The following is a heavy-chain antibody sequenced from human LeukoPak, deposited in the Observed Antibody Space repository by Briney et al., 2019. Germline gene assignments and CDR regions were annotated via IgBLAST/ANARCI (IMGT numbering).Heavy chain of an antibody. J-gene: IGHJ4*02. CDR2: IYHSGST. Sequence: SETLSLTCAVSGGSISSRNWWSWVRQPPGKGLEWIGEIYHSGSTNYNPSLKTRVTISVDKSKNQFSLKLSSVTAADTAVYYCARTPSVGATTHFDYWGQGTLVTVSS. CDR1: GGSISSRNW. D-gene: IGHD1-26*01. CDR3: ARTPSVGATTHFDY. V-gene: IGHV4-4*02.